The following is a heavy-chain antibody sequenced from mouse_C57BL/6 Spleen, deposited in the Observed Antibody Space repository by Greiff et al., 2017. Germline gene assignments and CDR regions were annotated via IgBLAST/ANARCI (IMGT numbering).Heavy chain of an antibody. V-gene: IGHV14-4*01. J-gene: IGHJ1*03. CDR1: GFNIKDDY. D-gene: IGHD1-1*01. Sequence: VQLQQSGAELVRPGASVKLSCTASGFNIKDDYMHWVKQRPEQGLEWIGWIDPENGDTEYASKLQGKATITADTSSNTAYLQLSSLTAEDTAVYYCTTPMTTVVAPNWYFDVWGTGTTVTVSS. CDR2: IDPENGDT. CDR3: TTPMTTVVAPNWYFDV.